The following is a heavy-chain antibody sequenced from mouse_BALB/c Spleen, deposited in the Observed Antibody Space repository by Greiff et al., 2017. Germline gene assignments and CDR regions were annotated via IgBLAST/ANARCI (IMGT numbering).Heavy chain of an antibody. Sequence: EVQLVESGAELVKPGASVKLSCTASGFNIKDTYMHWVKQRPEQGLEWIGRIDPANGNTKYDPKFQGKATITADTSSNTAYLQLSSLTSEDTAVYYCARRGYYNYFDYWGQGTTLTVSS. V-gene: IGHV14-3*02. J-gene: IGHJ2*01. D-gene: IGHD2-3*01. CDR1: GFNIKDTY. CDR2: IDPANGNT. CDR3: ARRGYYNYFDY.